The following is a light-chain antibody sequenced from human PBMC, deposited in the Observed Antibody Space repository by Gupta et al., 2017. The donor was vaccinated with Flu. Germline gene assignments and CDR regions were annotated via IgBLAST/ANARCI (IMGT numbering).Light chain of an antibody. J-gene: IGLJ3*02. V-gene: IGLV7-46*01. CDR3: LVTHSGAPRPGV. CDR1: GTVAMGHN. CDR2: VTN. Sequence: GTVAMGHNPDWLQQKPEQAPRTLIFVTNNKHSWTASRFSGSLFGGKAALTLSGAQPEDEAEYYCLVTHSGAPRPGVFGGGTKLTVL.